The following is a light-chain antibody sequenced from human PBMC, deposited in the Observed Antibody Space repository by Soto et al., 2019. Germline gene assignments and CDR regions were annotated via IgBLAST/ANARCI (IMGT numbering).Light chain of an antibody. V-gene: IGKV3-20*01. CDR2: GAS. J-gene: IGKJ5*01. CDR1: QSITNNY. Sequence: ETVLTQSPGTLSLSQGERATLSCRASQSITNNYLAWYQQKPGQAPRLLIYGASSRVTGIPDRFSGSGSGTDFTLTISRLEPEDFAVYYCQQYRTSPITFGQGTRLEIK. CDR3: QQYRTSPIT.